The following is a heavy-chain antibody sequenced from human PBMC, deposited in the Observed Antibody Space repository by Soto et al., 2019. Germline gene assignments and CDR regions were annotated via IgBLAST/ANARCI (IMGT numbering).Heavy chain of an antibody. Sequence: EVQLVESGGGLIQPGGSLRLSCAVSGFTVSNNYMSWVRQAPGKGLEGVSVIYSGGYTAYGDSVKGRFTISRDNSKNNCVLQKNTLESGDTAGFYGGDAGGGGGYWGQGTLVTVSS. J-gene: IGHJ4*02. CDR1: GFTVSNNY. CDR2: IYSGGYT. D-gene: IGHD2-2*01. V-gene: IGHV3-53*01. CDR3: GDAGGGGGY.